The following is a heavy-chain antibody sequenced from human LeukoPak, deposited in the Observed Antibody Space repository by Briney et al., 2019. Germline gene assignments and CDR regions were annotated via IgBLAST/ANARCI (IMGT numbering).Heavy chain of an antibody. V-gene: IGHV1-69*01. D-gene: IGHD3-9*01. CDR1: GGTFTRFL. CDR2: IIPIVGTA. CDR3: ARGNQPEGRYYFYDY. J-gene: IGHJ4*02. Sequence: SVKVSCKASGGTFTRFLISWVRQAPGQGLEWMGGIIPIVGTANYAQRFQGRVTITADESTTTAYMELSSLRSEDTAVYFCARGNQPEGRYYFYDYWGQGTLVTVSA.